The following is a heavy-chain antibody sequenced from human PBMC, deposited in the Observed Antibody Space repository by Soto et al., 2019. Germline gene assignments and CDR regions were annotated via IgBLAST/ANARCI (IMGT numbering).Heavy chain of an antibody. CDR2: ILPVSAPP. V-gene: IGHV1-69*13. CDR1: GGTLNNYA. D-gene: IGHD3-3*01. CDR3: ATDSNYDVSNSF. J-gene: IGHJ4*02. Sequence: SVKVSCKASGGTLNNYAINWVRQAPGQGLEWMGGILPVSAPPDYAQKFQGRVSITADHSTSTVYMELSRLKSDDTAVYFCATDSNYDVSNSFWGQGTLVTVSS.